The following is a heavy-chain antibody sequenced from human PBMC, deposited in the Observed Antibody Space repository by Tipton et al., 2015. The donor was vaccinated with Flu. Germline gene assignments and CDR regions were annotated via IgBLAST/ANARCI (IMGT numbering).Heavy chain of an antibody. D-gene: IGHD3-9*01. CDR1: GFTVSSNY. V-gene: IGHV3-66*04. J-gene: IGHJ6*02. Sequence: LSLTCAASGFTVSSNYMSWVRQAPGKGLEWVSVIYSGGSTYYADSVKGRFTISRDNSKNTLYLQMNSLRAEDTAVYYCARPLLRYFDWLYPMDAWGQGTPVTVSS. CDR3: ARPLLRYFDWLYPMDA. CDR2: IYSGGST.